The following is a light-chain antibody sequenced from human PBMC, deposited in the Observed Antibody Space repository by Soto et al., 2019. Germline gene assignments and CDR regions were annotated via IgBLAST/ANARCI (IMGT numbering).Light chain of an antibody. V-gene: IGKV3-11*01. CDR1: HSVGGI. CDR3: QQRSSWPWT. CDR2: FAS. Sequence: EIVLTQSPAPLSLSPGDRATLSCRASHSVGGILAWYQQKPGQAPRLLFYFASNRATGIPDRFSGSGSGTDFTLTIDSLEPEDFALFYCQQRSSWPWTFGQGTRVEVK. J-gene: IGKJ1*01.